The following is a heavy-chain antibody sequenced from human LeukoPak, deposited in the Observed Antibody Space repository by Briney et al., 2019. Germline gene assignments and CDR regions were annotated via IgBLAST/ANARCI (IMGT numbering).Heavy chain of an antibody. CDR3: ARGDYDFWSGYYTGNWFDP. CDR2: INPSSGNT. V-gene: IGHV1-46*01. Sequence: ASVKVSCKASGYTFTSYYMHWVRQAPGQGLEWMGIINPSSGNTSYAQKFQGRVTMTRDTSTSTAYMELSSLRSDATAVYICARGDYDFWSGYYTGNWFDPWGQGTLVTVSS. D-gene: IGHD3-3*01. CDR1: GYTFTSYY. J-gene: IGHJ5*02.